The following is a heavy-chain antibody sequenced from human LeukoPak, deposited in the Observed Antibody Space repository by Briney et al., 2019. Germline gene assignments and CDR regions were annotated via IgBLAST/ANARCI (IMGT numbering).Heavy chain of an antibody. CDR2: IYYSGST. Sequence: PSETLSLTCTVSGGSISGSSYYWGWIRQPPGKGLEWIGSIYYSGSTYYNPSLKSRVTISVDTSKNQFSLKLSSVTAADTAVYYCAGGVGASSIDYWGQGTLVTVSS. V-gene: IGHV4-39*01. CDR1: GGSISGSSYY. D-gene: IGHD1-26*01. CDR3: AGGVGASSIDY. J-gene: IGHJ4*02.